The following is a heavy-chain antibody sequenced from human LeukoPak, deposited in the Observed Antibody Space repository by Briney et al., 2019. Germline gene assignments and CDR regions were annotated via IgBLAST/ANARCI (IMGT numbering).Heavy chain of an antibody. Sequence: SETLSLTCTVSGGSISSYYWSWIRQPPGKGLEWIGYIYYSGSTNYNPSPKSRVTISVDTSKNQFSLKLSSVTAADTAVYYCARRGGFGDYFDYWGQGTLVTVSS. V-gene: IGHV4-59*08. J-gene: IGHJ4*02. CDR3: ARRGGFGDYFDY. CDR1: GGSISSYY. D-gene: IGHD3-10*01. CDR2: IYYSGST.